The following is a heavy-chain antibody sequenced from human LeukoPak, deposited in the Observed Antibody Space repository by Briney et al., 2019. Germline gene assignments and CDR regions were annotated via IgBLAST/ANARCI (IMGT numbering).Heavy chain of an antibody. D-gene: IGHD5-12*01. J-gene: IGHJ4*02. CDR3: AKEEWLRGFDY. CDR2: ISYDGSNK. CDR1: GFTFSSDG. Sequence: GRSLRLSCAASGFTFSSDGMYWVRQAPGKGLEGVAVISYDGSNKYYVDSVKGRFTISRDNSKNTLYLQMNSLRAEDTAVYYCAKEEWLRGFDYWGQGTLVTVSS. V-gene: IGHV3-30*18.